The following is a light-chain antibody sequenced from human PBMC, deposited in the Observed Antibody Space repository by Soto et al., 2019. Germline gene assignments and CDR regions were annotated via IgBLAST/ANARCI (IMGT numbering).Light chain of an antibody. Sequence: NFMLTQPHSVSESPGKTVTISCTRSSGSIASNYVQWYQQRPGSAPTTVIYEYNYRPPGVPERFSGSIDSSSNSASLTLSGLKNEDEADYYCQSYDSSNHRVFGGGTKLTVL. CDR3: QSYDSSNHRV. V-gene: IGLV6-57*04. J-gene: IGLJ2*01. CDR1: SGSIASNY. CDR2: EYN.